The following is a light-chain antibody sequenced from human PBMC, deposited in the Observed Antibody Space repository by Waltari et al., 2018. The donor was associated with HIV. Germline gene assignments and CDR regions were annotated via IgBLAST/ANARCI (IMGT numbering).Light chain of an antibody. Sequence: DIQMTQSPSSLSASVGDRVTITCRAGQDIKNNLGLYQQEPGKAPTRLIYSASTLHTGVPSRFRGGGSGTDFTLSIDGLQPEDAANYFCLQLSGLPRTFGQGT. J-gene: IGKJ1*01. CDR1: QDIKNN. CDR2: SAS. CDR3: LQLSGLPRT. V-gene: IGKV1-17*01.